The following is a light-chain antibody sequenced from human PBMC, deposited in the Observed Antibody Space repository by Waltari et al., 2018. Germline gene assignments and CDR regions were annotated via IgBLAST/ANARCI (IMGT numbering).Light chain of an antibody. CDR3: CSFAGSSTS. CDR2: EVS. Sequence: QSALPQPASVSGSPGQSITISCSNPSTVLGTYTLVSWYQQRPGKAPKLVIYEVSERPSSVSNRFSGSKSGDTASLTISGLQAEDEADYYCCSFAGSSTSFGTGTTVTVL. CDR1: STVLGTYTL. V-gene: IGLV2-23*02. J-gene: IGLJ1*01.